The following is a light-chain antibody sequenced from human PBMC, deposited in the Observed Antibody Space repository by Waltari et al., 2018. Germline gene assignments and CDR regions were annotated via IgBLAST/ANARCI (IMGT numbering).Light chain of an antibody. CDR2: EAS. CDR3: QHRSDWPLT. CDR1: ESVSRY. Sequence: IVLTQSPATLSLSPGERATLSCRASESVSRYLAWYQQKPGQAPSLLIYEASNRATGIPARFSGSGSGTDFTLTISSLEPEDFAVYYCQHRSDWPLTFGGGTKVEIK. V-gene: IGKV3-11*01. J-gene: IGKJ4*01.